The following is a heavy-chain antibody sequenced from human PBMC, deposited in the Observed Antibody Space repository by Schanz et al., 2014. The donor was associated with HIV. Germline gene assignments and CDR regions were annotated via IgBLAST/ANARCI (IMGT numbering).Heavy chain of an antibody. CDR2: ISYDGSNK. Sequence: VQLLESGGGLAQPGGSLRLSCAASGFTFSSYGMHWVRQAPGKGREWVAVISYDGSNKYYEDSVKGRFTISRENSKTTLYLQMNSLRGEDTAVYYCVRDNNDSTWYEGYYYGMDVWGQGTTVTVSS. D-gene: IGHD6-13*01. CDR1: GFTFSSYG. J-gene: IGHJ6*02. CDR3: VRDNNDSTWYEGYYYGMDV. V-gene: IGHV3-30*03.